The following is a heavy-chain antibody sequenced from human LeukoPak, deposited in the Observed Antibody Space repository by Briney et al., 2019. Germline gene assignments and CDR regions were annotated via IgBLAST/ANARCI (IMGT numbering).Heavy chain of an antibody. D-gene: IGHD3-22*01. CDR3: ARALWTGAYYDPASWFDP. CDR1: GFTFNSYE. V-gene: IGHV3-48*03. Sequence: GGSLRLSCAASGFTFNSYEMNWVRQAPGKGLEWLSYISSSGSTIYYADSVKGRFTISRDNAKNSLYLQMNSLRAEDTAVYYCARALWTGAYYDPASWFDPWGQGTLFTVSS. CDR2: ISSSGSTI. J-gene: IGHJ5*02.